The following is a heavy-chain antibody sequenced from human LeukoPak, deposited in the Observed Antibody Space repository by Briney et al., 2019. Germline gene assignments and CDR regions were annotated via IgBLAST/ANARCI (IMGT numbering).Heavy chain of an antibody. J-gene: IGHJ4*02. CDR3: ARLKAGIAVAGLDY. D-gene: IGHD6-19*01. CDR2: INPNSGGT. CDR1: GYTFTSYG. V-gene: IGHV1-2*02. Sequence: ASVKVSCKASGYTFTSYGMNWVRQAPGQGLEWMGWINPNSGGTNYAQKFQGRVTMTRDTSISTAYVELSRLRSDDTAVYYCARLKAGIAVAGLDYWGQGTLVTVSS.